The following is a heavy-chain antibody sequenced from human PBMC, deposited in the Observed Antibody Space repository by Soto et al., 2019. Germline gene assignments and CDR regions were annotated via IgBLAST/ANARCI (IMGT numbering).Heavy chain of an antibody. J-gene: IGHJ4*02. CDR1: GFTFNSYA. D-gene: IGHD6-19*01. Sequence: QVQLVESGGGVVQPGRSLRLSCAASGFTFNSYAIHWVRQAPGKGLEWVALISSDGNNEYYADSVKGRFTISRDNSKNTLYLQMTSLRVDDTAVYYCAKSCGFNSGWYDYWGQGTLVTVSS. CDR3: AKSCGFNSGWYDY. V-gene: IGHV3-30-3*01. CDR2: ISSDGNNE.